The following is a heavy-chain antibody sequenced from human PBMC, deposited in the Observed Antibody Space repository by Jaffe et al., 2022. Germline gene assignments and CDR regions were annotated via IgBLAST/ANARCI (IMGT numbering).Heavy chain of an antibody. V-gene: IGHV1-69*01. Sequence: QVQLVQSGAEVKKPGSSVKVSCKASGGTFSSYAISWVRQAPGQGLEWMGGIIPIFGTANYAQKFQGRVTITADESTSTAYMELSSLRSEDTAVYYCARGGLGYCTGGVCAPSRNFDWLTTMDVWGKGTTVTVSS. CDR2: IIPIFGTA. CDR3: ARGGLGYCTGGVCAPSRNFDWLTTMDV. J-gene: IGHJ6*03. CDR1: GGTFSSYA. D-gene: IGHD2-8*02.